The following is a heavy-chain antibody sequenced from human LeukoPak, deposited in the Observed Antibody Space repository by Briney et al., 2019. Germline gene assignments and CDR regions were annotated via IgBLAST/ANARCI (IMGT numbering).Heavy chain of an antibody. D-gene: IGHD6-19*01. V-gene: IGHV3-23*01. J-gene: IGHJ4*02. CDR1: GFTFSSDA. CDR2: ISGSGGST. CDR3: AIKPGIAVAGTRALVY. Sequence: GGSLRLSCAASGFTFSSDAMSWVRQAPGKGLDWVSTISGSGGSTYYADSVKGRFTISRDNSKNTLYLQMNSLRAEDTAVYYCAIKPGIAVAGTRALVYWGQGTLVTVSS.